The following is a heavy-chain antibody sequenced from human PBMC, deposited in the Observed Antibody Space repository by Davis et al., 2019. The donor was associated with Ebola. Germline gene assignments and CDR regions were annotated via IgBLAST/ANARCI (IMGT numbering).Heavy chain of an antibody. D-gene: IGHD6-19*01. Sequence: SVKVSCKASGGTFSSYAISWVRQAPGQGLEWMGRIIPILGIANYAQKFQGRVTMTRDTSTSTVYMELSSLRSEDTAVYYCASEQWLVQTPNYYYYYGMDVWGQGTTVTVSS. V-gene: IGHV1-69*04. CDR1: GGTFSSYA. J-gene: IGHJ6*02. CDR2: IIPILGIA. CDR3: ASEQWLVQTPNYYYYYGMDV.